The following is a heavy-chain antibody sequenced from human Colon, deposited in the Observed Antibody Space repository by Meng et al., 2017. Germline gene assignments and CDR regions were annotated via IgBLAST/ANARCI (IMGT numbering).Heavy chain of an antibody. CDR3: TRDTLYGTDY. D-gene: IGHD4-17*01. CDR2: MSDSGTT. Sequence: QAHLHESGPGLVRHSDDLSHVCTFSGGSIKSGVYHLSWVRQHPGKCLEYIGFMSDSGTTDYNPSLRIRVTISEIGSSKNQFSLTLRSVTAADTSTYFCTRDTLYGTDYWGQGVLVTVSS. J-gene: IGHJ4*02. V-gene: IGHV4-31*03. CDR1: GGSIKSGVYH.